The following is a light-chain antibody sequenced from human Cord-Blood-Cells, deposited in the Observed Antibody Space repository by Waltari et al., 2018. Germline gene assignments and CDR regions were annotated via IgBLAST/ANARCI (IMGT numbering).Light chain of an antibody. CDR1: QSISSW. CDR2: KAS. Sequence: DIQMTQSPSTLSASVGDRVPITCRASQSISSWVAWYQEKPGKAPKLLIYKASSLESGVPARFSGSGSGTEFTLTISSLQPDDFATYYCQQYNSYSRTFGQGTKVEIK. CDR3: QQYNSYSRT. J-gene: IGKJ1*01. V-gene: IGKV1-5*03.